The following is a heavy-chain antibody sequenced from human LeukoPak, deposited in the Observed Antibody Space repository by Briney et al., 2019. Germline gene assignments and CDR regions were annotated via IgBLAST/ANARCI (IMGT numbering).Heavy chain of an antibody. J-gene: IGHJ2*01. CDR2: IYYSGST. D-gene: IGHD3-10*01. CDR1: GGSISSSSYY. Sequence: ASETLSLTCTVSGGSISSSSYYWGWIRQPPGKGLEWIGSIYYSGSTYYNPSLKSRVTISVDTSKNQFSLKLSSVTAADTAVYYCARTPFTMVRAYWYFDLWGRGTLVTVSS. V-gene: IGHV4-39*01. CDR3: ARTPFTMVRAYWYFDL.